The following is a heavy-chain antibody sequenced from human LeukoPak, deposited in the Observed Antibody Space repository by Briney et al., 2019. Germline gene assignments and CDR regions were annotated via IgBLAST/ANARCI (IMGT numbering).Heavy chain of an antibody. CDR3: ARGRNYDSSGGPFDY. Sequence: GGSLRLSCAASGFTFSSYAMHWVRQAPGKGLEWVAVISYDGSNKYYADSVKGRFTISRDNSKNTLYLQMNSLRAEDTAVYYCARGRNYDSSGGPFDYWGQGTLVTVSS. CDR1: GFTFSSYA. CDR2: ISYDGSNK. D-gene: IGHD3-22*01. J-gene: IGHJ4*02. V-gene: IGHV3-30-3*01.